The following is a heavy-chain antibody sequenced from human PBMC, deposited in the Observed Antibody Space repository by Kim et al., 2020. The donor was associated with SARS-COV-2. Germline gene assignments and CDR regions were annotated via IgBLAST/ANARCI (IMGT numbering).Heavy chain of an antibody. V-gene: IGHV4-39*01. CDR3: ARHRGVRDYYYYYGMDV. Sequence: LKSRVTISVDTSKNQFSLKLSSVTAADTAVYYCARHRGVRDYYYYYGMDVWGQGTTVTVSS. J-gene: IGHJ6*02. D-gene: IGHD3-10*01.